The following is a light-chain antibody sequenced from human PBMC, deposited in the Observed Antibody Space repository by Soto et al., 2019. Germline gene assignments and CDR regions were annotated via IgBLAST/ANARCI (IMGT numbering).Light chain of an antibody. CDR1: SSDVGSYNL. CDR2: EGS. V-gene: IGLV2-23*01. Sequence: QSVLTQPASVSGSPGQSITISCTGTSSDVGSYNLVSWYQQHPGKAPKLMIYEGSKRPSGVSNRFSGSKSGNTASLTISGLQAEDEADYYCCSYAFSSTLVFGGGTKLTVL. CDR3: CSYAFSSTLV. J-gene: IGLJ3*02.